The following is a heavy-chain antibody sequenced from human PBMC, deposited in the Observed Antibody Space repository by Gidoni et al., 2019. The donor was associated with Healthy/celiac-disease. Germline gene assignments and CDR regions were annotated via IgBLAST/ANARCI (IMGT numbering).Heavy chain of an antibody. CDR1: GGSFSGYY. Sequence: QVQLQQWGAGLLKPSETLSLTCAVYGGSFSGYYCRWIRQPPGKGLEWIGEINHRGSTNYNPSLKSRVTISVDTSKNQFSLKLSSVTAAETAVYYCARGRRGGRMGDYWGQGTLVTVSS. CDR2: INHRGST. V-gene: IGHV4-34*01. CDR3: ARGRRGGRMGDY. J-gene: IGHJ4*02. D-gene: IGHD3-16*01.